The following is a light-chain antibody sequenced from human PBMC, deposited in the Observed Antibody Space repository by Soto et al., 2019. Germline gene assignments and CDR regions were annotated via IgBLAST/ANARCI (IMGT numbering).Light chain of an antibody. Sequence: QAVVTQPPSASGTPGQRVTISCSGSSSNIGSNYVYWYQQLPGTAPKLLIYSNIQRPSGVPDRFSGSKSGTSASLAISGLRSEDEADYYCAAWDDSLVGYVFGTGTKVTVL. J-gene: IGLJ1*01. CDR2: SNI. V-gene: IGLV1-47*02. CDR3: AAWDDSLVGYV. CDR1: SSNIGSNY.